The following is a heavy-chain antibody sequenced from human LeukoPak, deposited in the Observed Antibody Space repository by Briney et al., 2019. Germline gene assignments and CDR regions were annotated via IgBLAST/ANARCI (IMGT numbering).Heavy chain of an antibody. CDR2: IYPGNADT. CDR3: ARLVREGVVSPFDY. D-gene: IGHD3-3*01. Sequence: GESLMISCKGSGYSFTSYWIGWGRQMPGKGLEGLGIIYPGNADTRYSPSFQGRATISADKSISTSYLQWSSLKASDTAMYYCARLVREGVVSPFDYWGQGTLVTGSS. CDR1: GYSFTSYW. J-gene: IGHJ4*02. V-gene: IGHV5-51*01.